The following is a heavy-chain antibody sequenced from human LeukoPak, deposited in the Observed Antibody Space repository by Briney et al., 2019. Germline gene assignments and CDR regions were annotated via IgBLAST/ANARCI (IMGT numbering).Heavy chain of an antibody. J-gene: IGHJ4*02. Sequence: SETLSLTCAVSGGSISSGGYSWSRIRQPPGKGLEWIGYIYHSGSTYYNPSLKSRVTISVDRSKNQFSLKLSSVTAADTAVYYCARGNYYDRAFDYWGQGTLVTVSS. CDR1: GGSISSGGYS. D-gene: IGHD3-22*01. CDR3: ARGNYYDRAFDY. CDR2: IYHSGST. V-gene: IGHV4-30-2*01.